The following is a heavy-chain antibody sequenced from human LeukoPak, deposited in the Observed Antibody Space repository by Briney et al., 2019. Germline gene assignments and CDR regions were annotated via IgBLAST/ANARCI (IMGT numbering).Heavy chain of an antibody. V-gene: IGHV3-30*03. D-gene: IGHD5-12*01. CDR3: TRTHQSGYSGYTSLDY. Sequence: GGSLRLSCAASGFTFSSYGMHWVRQAPGKGLEWVAVISYDGSNKYYADSVKGRFTISRDNSKNSLHLQMNSLRAEDTAVYYCTRTHQSGYSGYTSLDYWGQGTLVTVSS. J-gene: IGHJ4*02. CDR2: ISYDGSNK. CDR1: GFTFSSYG.